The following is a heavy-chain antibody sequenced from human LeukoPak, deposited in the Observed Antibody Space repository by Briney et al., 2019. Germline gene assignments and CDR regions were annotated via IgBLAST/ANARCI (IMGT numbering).Heavy chain of an antibody. CDR3: ARDPYSSGFNWFDA. J-gene: IGHJ5*02. CDR2: IWYDGSNK. V-gene: IGHV3-33*01. D-gene: IGHD6-19*01. Sequence: GRSLRLSCAASGFSFSSYGMHWVRQAPGKGLEWVGVIWYDGSNKYYVDSVKGRFTISRDNSKNTVYLQMNSLRAEDTAVCYCARDPYSSGFNWFDAWGQGTLVTVSS. CDR1: GFSFSSYG.